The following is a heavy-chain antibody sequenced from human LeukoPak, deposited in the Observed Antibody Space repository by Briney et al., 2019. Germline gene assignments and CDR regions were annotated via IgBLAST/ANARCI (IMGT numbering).Heavy chain of an antibody. CDR1: GGTFSSYA. V-gene: IGHV1-69*13. CDR3: ARDPHYDSNAFDI. D-gene: IGHD3-22*01. Sequence: GASVKVSCKASGGTFSSYAISWVRQAPGQGLEWMGGIIPIFGTANYAQKFQGRVTITADESTSTAYMELSSQRSEDTAVYYCARDPHYDSNAFDIWGQGTMVTVSS. J-gene: IGHJ3*02. CDR2: IIPIFGTA.